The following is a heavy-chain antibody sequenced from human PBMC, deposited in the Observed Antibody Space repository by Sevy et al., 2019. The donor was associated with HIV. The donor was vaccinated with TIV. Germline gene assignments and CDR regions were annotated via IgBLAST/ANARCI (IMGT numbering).Heavy chain of an antibody. CDR3: ANNNSGYYYDY. CDR1: GFTFSSYA. Sequence: GGSLRLSCAASGFTFSSYAMSWVRQAPGKGLEWVSGISSSGAGTYYADSVKGRFTISKDYSKNTLYLQMNSLRAEDTAVYYCANNNSGYYYDYWGQGTLVTVSS. D-gene: IGHD3-22*01. V-gene: IGHV3-23*01. CDR2: ISSSGAGT. J-gene: IGHJ4*02.